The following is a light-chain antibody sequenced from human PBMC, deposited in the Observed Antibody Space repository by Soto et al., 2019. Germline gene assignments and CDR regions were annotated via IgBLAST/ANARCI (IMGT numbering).Light chain of an antibody. CDR1: SSDVGGYNY. Sequence: HSALTQPASVSGSPGQSITISCTGTSSDVGGYNYVSWYQQHPGKAPKLMIYDVSNRPSGVSNRFSGSKSGNTASLTISGLQAEDEADYYCSSYTSSSTLVVFGGGTKVTVL. J-gene: IGLJ2*01. V-gene: IGLV2-14*01. CDR3: SSYTSSSTLVV. CDR2: DVS.